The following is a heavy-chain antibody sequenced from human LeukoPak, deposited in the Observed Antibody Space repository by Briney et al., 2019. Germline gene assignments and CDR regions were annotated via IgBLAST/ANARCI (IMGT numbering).Heavy chain of an antibody. CDR1: GGSISSYY. D-gene: IGHD3-22*01. V-gene: IGHV4-59*01. CDR2: IFYTGST. Sequence: NPSETLSLTCTVSGGSISSYYWSWIRQPPGKGLEWIGNIFYTGSTKYNPSLKSRVTISVDTSKNQFSLKLSSVTAADTAMYYCARSAHHYYDSASYGVAFDVWGQGTMVTVSS. CDR3: ARSAHHYYDSASYGVAFDV. J-gene: IGHJ3*01.